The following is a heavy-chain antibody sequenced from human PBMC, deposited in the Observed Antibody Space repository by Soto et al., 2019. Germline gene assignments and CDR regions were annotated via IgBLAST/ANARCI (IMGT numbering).Heavy chain of an antibody. Sequence: GGSLRLSCAASGFTFSSYAMSWVRQAPGKGLEWVSAISGSGGSTYYADSVKGRFTISRDNSRSTLFLQLNSLRDEDTAVYYCAKEYGSTWIDHWGQGTPVTVSS. V-gene: IGHV3-23*01. CDR3: AKEYGSTWIDH. J-gene: IGHJ4*02. D-gene: IGHD6-13*01. CDR2: ISGSGGST. CDR1: GFTFSSYA.